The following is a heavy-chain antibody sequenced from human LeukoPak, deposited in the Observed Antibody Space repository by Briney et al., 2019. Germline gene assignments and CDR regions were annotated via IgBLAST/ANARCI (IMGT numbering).Heavy chain of an antibody. CDR1: GFSISAYW. Sequence: GGSLRLSCAASGFSISAYWMSWVRQAPGKGLEWVATINQDGSDKYSVDSVKGRFTISRDNTKNSLYLEMNSLRADDTAVYYCARDLVVVGSSFSYGMDVWGQGTTVTVSS. CDR2: INQDGSDK. J-gene: IGHJ6*02. CDR3: ARDLVVVGSSFSYGMDV. V-gene: IGHV3-7*01. D-gene: IGHD2-15*01.